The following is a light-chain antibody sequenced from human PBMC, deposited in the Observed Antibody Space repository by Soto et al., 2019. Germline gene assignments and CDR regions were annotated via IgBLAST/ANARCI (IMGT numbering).Light chain of an antibody. Sequence: DIVMTQSPDSLAVSLGERATINCKSSQSVLYTSNNKNYLAWYQQKPGQPPKLLIYWASTRESGVPVRFSGSGSVTDFTLTISSLQAEDVAVYYCQQYYRSPLTFGGGTKVEIK. V-gene: IGKV4-1*01. CDR3: QQYYRSPLT. CDR2: WAS. J-gene: IGKJ4*01. CDR1: QSVLYTSNNKNY.